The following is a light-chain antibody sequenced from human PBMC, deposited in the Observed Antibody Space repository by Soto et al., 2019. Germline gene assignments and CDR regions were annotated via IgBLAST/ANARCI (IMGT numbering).Light chain of an antibody. CDR3: QQYETYSPT. CDR1: QILSTW. V-gene: IGKV1-5*01. J-gene: IGKJ1*01. Sequence: DIQMPQSTPTLSASVGDRVTITCRASQILSTWLAWYQQKPGKAPKLLIYDASTLESGVPARFSGSGSGTEFTLTINSLQSDDFATYYCQQYETYSPTFGQGTKVDIK. CDR2: DAS.